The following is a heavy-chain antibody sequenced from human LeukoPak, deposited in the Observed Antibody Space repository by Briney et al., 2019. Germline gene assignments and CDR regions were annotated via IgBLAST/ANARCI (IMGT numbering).Heavy chain of an antibody. CDR1: GFTFSSYA. J-gene: IGHJ3*02. D-gene: IGHD2-2*01. Sequence: GGSLRLSCAAPGFTFSSYAMSWVRQAPGKGLEWVSAISGSGGSTYYADSVKGRFTISRDNSKNTLYLQMNSLRAEDTAVYYCAKVLCSSTSCGDAFDIWGQGTMVTVSS. CDR3: AKVLCSSTSCGDAFDI. V-gene: IGHV3-23*01. CDR2: ISGSGGST.